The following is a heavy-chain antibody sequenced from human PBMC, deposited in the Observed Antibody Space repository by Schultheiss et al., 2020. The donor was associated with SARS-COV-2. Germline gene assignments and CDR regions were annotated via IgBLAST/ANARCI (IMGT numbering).Heavy chain of an antibody. J-gene: IGHJ1*01. CDR1: GGSISSYY. D-gene: IGHD3-22*01. Sequence: SETLSLTCTVSGGSISSYYWSWIRQPPGKGLEWIGYIYYSGSTNYNPSLKSRVTISVDTSKNQFSLKLSSVTAADTAVYYCARGRDSSGYYPEYFQHWGQGTLVTVSS. V-gene: IGHV4-59*12. CDR2: IYYSGST. CDR3: ARGRDSSGYYPEYFQH.